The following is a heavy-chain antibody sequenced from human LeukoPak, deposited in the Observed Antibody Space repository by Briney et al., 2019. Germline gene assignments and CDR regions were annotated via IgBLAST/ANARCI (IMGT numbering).Heavy chain of an antibody. V-gene: IGHV4-34*01. D-gene: IGHD3/OR15-3a*01. Sequence: SETLSLTCAVYGGSFSGYYWSWIRQPPGKGLEWIGEINHSGSTNYDPSLKSRVTISVDTSKNQFSLKLSSVTAADTAVYYCASRRTGYTPFDYWGQGTLVTVSS. CDR3: ASRRTGYTPFDY. J-gene: IGHJ4*02. CDR2: INHSGST. CDR1: GGSFSGYY.